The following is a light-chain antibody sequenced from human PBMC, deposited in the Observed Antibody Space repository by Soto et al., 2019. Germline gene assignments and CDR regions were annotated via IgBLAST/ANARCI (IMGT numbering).Light chain of an antibody. J-gene: IGKJ1*01. V-gene: IGKV1-5*01. Sequence: DIQMTQSPSTLSASVGDRVTITCRASQSISTWLAWYQQKPGKAPKFLIYDASSLESGVPLRFSGSGSGTDFKLTISSLQPDDFATYYCQQFNSYARTFGQGTKVEIK. CDR1: QSISTW. CDR3: QQFNSYART. CDR2: DAS.